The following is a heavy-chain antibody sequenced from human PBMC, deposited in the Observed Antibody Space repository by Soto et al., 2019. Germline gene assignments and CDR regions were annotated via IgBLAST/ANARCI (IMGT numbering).Heavy chain of an antibody. V-gene: IGHV1-18*01. CDR2: ISTDKGKT. J-gene: IGHJ4*02. Sequence: QVQLVQSGPEVEKPGASVKVSCKTSGYPFTSYGISWVRQAPGQGLEWMGWISTDKGKTNYAQKFQGRVTMTTDTSTSTAYMELRSLTSDDTAVYYCATRSPAFDYWGQGTLVTVS. CDR3: ATRSPAFDY. CDR1: GYPFTSYG.